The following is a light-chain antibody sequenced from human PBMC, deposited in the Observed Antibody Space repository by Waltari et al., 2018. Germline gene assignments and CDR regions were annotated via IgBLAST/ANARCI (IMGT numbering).Light chain of an antibody. CDR1: PPLPTY. Sequence: SFTSNPPLPTYLTSYQLKPLHAPILLIYYASNRATCIPSIFSSSGSGTDFTLTISNLQPEYSAFYYFPHPSKWPLTFGRGTKVEIK. J-gene: IGKJ4*01. CDR2: YAS. CDR3: PHPSKWPLT. V-gene: IGKV3-11*01.